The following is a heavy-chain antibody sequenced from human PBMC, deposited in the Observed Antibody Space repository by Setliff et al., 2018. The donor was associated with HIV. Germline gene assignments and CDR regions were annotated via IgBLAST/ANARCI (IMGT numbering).Heavy chain of an antibody. CDR2: VIHIFGAA. Sequence: GASVKVSCKASGGTLNTFALSWVRHTPGQGLEWMGGVIHIFGAANYAQKFQARVTITADNSTSTVYMALSSLRSEDTAVYYCARCGAGEWHLYMDVWGKGTAVTVSS. CDR3: ARCGAGEWHLYMDV. CDR1: GGTLNTFA. J-gene: IGHJ6*03. D-gene: IGHD3-16*01. V-gene: IGHV1-69*06.